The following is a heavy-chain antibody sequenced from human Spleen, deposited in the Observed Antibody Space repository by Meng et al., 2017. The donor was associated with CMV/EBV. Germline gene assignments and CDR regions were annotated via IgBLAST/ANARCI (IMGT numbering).Heavy chain of an antibody. Sequence: ASVKVSCKASGSTFSVYYTHWVRQAPGQGLEWMGWINPNSGGTNYAQKFQGRVTMTRDTSISTAYMELSRLRSDDTGVYYCARVVVVIPGAIHYGMDVWGQGTTVTVSS. J-gene: IGHJ6*02. V-gene: IGHV1-2*02. CDR3: ARVVVVIPGAIHYGMDV. CDR1: GSTFSVYY. CDR2: INPNSGGT. D-gene: IGHD2-2*01.